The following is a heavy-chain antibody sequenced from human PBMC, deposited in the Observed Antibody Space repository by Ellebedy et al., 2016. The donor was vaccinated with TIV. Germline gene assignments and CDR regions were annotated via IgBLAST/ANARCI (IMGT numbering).Heavy chain of an antibody. CDR2: ISYDGSNK. CDR3: AKGVGVALIVVVPAAMDY. J-gene: IGHJ4*02. V-gene: IGHV3-30-3*01. CDR1: GFTFSSYA. Sequence: GESLKISXAASGFTFSSYAMHWVRQAPGKGLEWVAVISYDGSNKYYADSVKGRFTISRDNSKNTLYLQMNSLRAEDTAVYYCAKGVGVALIVVVPAAMDYWGQGTLVTVSS. D-gene: IGHD2-2*01.